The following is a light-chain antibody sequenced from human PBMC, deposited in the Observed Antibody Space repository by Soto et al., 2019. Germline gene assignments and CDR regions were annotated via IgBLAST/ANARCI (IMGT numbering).Light chain of an antibody. J-gene: IGKJ1*01. CDR3: PQSYSTPWT. CDR1: QSISYY. CDR2: STS. Sequence: DIQRTQSTSSLSTAVGDRVHITCLASQSISYYLNWYQQKQGRAPRLLIYSTSTLQSGVPSKFSGSASGTDFTLTISSLQPEDFATYYCPQSYSTPWTFGQGTMADVK. V-gene: IGKV1-39*01.